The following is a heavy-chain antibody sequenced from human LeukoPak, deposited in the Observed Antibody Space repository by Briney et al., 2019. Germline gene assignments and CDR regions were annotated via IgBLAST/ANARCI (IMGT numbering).Heavy chain of an antibody. Sequence: GGSLRLSCAASGFTFSSYGMHWVRQAPGKGLEWVAVIWCDGSNKYYADSVKGRFTISRDNSKNTLYLQMNSLRAEDTAVYYCARGVRCSGGSCYSSWFDPWGQGTLVTVSS. V-gene: IGHV3-33*01. CDR1: GFTFSSYG. J-gene: IGHJ5*02. CDR3: ARGVRCSGGSCYSSWFDP. D-gene: IGHD2-15*01. CDR2: IWCDGSNK.